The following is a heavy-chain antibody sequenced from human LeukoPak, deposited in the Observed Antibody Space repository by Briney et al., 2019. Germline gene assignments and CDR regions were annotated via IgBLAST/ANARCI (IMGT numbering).Heavy chain of an antibody. CDR3: ARVHYSGWYYFDY. CDR1: GGSISSYY. D-gene: IGHD6-19*01. J-gene: IGHJ4*02. V-gene: IGHV4-59*08. Sequence: SETLSLTCTVSGGSISSYYWGWIRQPPGKGLEWIGNIFYSGSTYYSPSLKSRVTISLDTSRNQFSLKLSSVTAADTAVYYCARVHYSGWYYFDYWGQGSLVTVSS. CDR2: IFYSGST.